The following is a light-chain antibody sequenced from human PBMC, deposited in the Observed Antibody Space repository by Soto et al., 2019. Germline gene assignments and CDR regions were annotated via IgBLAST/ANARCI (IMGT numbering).Light chain of an antibody. CDR2: DAS. CDR3: QQYSNWPPGT. Sequence: ETVMTQSPATLSVSPGERATLSCRASQSVSSKLAWYQQKPGQAPRLLIYDASTRATGIPARFSGSGSETEFTLTISSLQSEDFAVYYCQQYSNWPPGTFGQGTKVEIK. CDR1: QSVSSK. J-gene: IGKJ1*01. V-gene: IGKV3-15*01.